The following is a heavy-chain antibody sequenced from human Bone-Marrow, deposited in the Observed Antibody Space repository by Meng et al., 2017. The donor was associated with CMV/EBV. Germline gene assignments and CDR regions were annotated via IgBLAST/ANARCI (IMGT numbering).Heavy chain of an antibody. Sequence: GRLPESGPGPVKPSQTLSLPCTVSGGSISSGDYDWSWIRQPPGKGREWIGYIYYSGSTYYNPSLKSRVTISVDTSKNQFSLKLSSVTAADTAVYYCARDMGSSGYYGNNWFDPWGQGTLVTVSS. CDR1: GGSISSGDYD. D-gene: IGHD3-22*01. J-gene: IGHJ5*02. CDR3: ARDMGSSGYYGNNWFDP. CDR2: IYYSGST. V-gene: IGHV4-30-4*08.